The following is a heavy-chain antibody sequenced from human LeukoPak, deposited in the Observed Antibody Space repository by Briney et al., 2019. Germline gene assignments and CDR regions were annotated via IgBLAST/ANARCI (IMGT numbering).Heavy chain of an antibody. CDR3: ARGPYRFFWSGYYSFDAFDI. D-gene: IGHD3-3*01. Sequence: PSETLSLTCTVSGYSISSGYYWGWIRQPPGKGLEWIGSIYHSGSTYYNPSLKSRVTISVDTSKNQFSLKLSSVTAADTTVYYCARGPYRFFWSGYYSFDAFDIWGQGTMVTVSS. J-gene: IGHJ3*02. V-gene: IGHV4-38-2*02. CDR1: GYSISSGYY. CDR2: IYHSGST.